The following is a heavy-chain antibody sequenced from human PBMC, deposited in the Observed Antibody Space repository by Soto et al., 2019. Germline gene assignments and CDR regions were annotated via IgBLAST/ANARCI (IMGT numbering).Heavy chain of an antibody. D-gene: IGHD3-22*01. Sequence: GGSLRLSCAASGFTFSSYGMHWVRQAPGKGLEWVAVISYDGSNKYYADSVKGRFTISRDNSKNTLYLQMNSLRAEDTAVYYWAKDANYDSTGSEPWGQGTMGSVYS. CDR3: AKDANYDSTGSEP. CDR2: ISYDGSNK. CDR1: GFTFSSYG. J-gene: IGHJ1*01. V-gene: IGHV3-30*18.